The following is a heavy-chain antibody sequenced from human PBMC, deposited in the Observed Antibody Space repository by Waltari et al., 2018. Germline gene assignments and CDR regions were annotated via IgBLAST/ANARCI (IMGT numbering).Heavy chain of an antibody. CDR2: INPNSGGT. D-gene: IGHD3-3*01. CDR3: ARSAENYDFWSGYYVNAFDI. Sequence: QVQLVQSGAEVKKPGASVTVSCKASGYTFTGYYMHWVRQAPGHGLEWMGRINPNSGGTNYAQKFQGRVTMTRDTSISTAYMELSRLRSDDTAVYYCARSAENYDFWSGYYVNAFDIWGQGTMVTVSS. V-gene: IGHV1-2*06. CDR1: GYTFTGYY. J-gene: IGHJ3*02.